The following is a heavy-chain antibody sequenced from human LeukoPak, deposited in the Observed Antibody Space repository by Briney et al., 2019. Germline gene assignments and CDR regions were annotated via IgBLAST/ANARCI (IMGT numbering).Heavy chain of an antibody. J-gene: IGHJ4*02. D-gene: IGHD3-10*01. CDR1: GGPISSYY. CDR2: IYSSGST. CDR3: ARASSFGEFPGGTFDY. Sequence: SETLSLTCTVSGGPISSYYWSWIRQPAGKGLEWIGRIYSSGSTNYNPSLKSRVTMSVDTSKNQFSLKLSSVTAADTAVYYCARASSFGEFPGGTFDYWGQGTLVTVSS. V-gene: IGHV4-4*07.